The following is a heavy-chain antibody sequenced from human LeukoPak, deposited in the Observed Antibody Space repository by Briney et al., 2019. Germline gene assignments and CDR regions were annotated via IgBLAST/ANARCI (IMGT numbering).Heavy chain of an antibody. Sequence: PGGSLRLSCAASGFTFSDYYMSWIRQAPGKGLEWVSYISSTSSYINYADSVKGRFTISRDNAKNSLFLQMNSLRAEDTAVYYCARVSQWLVPYWGQGTLVTVSS. J-gene: IGHJ4*02. CDR1: GFTFSDYY. CDR3: ARVSQWLVPY. V-gene: IGHV3-11*05. D-gene: IGHD6-19*01. CDR2: ISSTSSYI.